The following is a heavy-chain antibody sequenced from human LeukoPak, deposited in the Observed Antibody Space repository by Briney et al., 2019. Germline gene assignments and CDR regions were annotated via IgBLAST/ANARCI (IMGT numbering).Heavy chain of an antibody. CDR2: IKQDGSER. D-gene: IGHD6-19*01. Sequence: GGSLRLSCAASGFTFTTFWMSWVRQAPGKGLEWVANIKQDGSERYYVDSVKGRFTISRDNAKNSLYPQMNSLRAEDTGVYYCAGSGWQVYLDYWGQGALVTVSS. J-gene: IGHJ4*02. CDR1: GFTFTTFW. CDR3: AGSGWQVYLDY. V-gene: IGHV3-7*01.